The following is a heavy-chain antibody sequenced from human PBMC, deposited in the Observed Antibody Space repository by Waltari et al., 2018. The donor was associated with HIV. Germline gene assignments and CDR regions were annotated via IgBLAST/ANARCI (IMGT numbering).Heavy chain of an antibody. CDR2: ITPIFKTT. V-gene: IGHV1-69*01. CDR1: GDTFWTYT. J-gene: IGHJ4*02. D-gene: IGHD4-17*01. CDR3: ARNGDYAPAY. Sequence: QVQLVQSGAEVKKPGSSVKGSCRAPGDTFWTYTISWVRQAPGQGLEWMGGITPIFKTTKYAQKFQGRVTLTADESTRTTYMELTSLRSDDTAMYYCARNGDYAPAYWGQGTLVTVSS.